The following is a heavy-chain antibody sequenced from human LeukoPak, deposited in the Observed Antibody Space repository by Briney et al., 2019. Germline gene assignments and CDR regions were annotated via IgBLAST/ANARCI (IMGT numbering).Heavy chain of an antibody. CDR3: ARGAPPSNYILHYYYYMDV. CDR1: GFTFDDYG. CDR2: INHSGST. D-gene: IGHD4-11*01. V-gene: IGHV4-34*01. J-gene: IGHJ6*03. Sequence: GSLRLSCAASGFTFDDYGMSWVRQAPGKGLEWIGEINHSGSTNYNPSLKSRVTISVDTSKNQFSLKLSSVTAADTAVYYCARGAPPSNYILHYYYYMDVWGKGTTVTVSS.